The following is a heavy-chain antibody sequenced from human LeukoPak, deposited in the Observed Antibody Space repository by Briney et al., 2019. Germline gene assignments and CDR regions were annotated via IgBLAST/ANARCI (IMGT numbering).Heavy chain of an antibody. CDR1: GGSVNNYY. D-gene: IGHD3-10*01. CDR2: IYYGGST. V-gene: IGHV4-59*02. CDR3: ARGTIGSYTY. Sequence: SETLSLTCSVSGGSVNNYYWNWIRQPPGKGLDWIGYIYYGGSTNYNPSLKSRVTISVDTSKNQFSLKLRSVTAADTAVYYCARGTIGSYTYWGQGTLVTVSS. J-gene: IGHJ4*02.